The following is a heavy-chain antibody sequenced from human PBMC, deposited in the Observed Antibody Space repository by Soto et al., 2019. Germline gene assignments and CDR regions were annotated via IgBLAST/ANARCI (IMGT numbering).Heavy chain of an antibody. CDR3: ATIGYYSSTSCYGRHYFDY. CDR2: ISAYNGNT. Sequence: GASVKVSCKASGYTFTSYGISWVRQAPGQGLEWMGWISAYNGNTNYAQKFQGRVTMTTDTSTSTAYMELRSLRSDDTAVYYCATIGYYSSTSCYGRHYFDYWGRGTLVTVSS. J-gene: IGHJ4*02. D-gene: IGHD2-2*01. CDR1: GYTFTSYG. V-gene: IGHV1-18*01.